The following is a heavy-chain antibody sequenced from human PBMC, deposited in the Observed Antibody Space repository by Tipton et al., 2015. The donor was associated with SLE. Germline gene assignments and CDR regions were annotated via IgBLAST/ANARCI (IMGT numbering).Heavy chain of an antibody. CDR1: GFTFSNYA. D-gene: IGHD1-14*01. CDR3: AREGIMAPITY. J-gene: IGHJ4*02. V-gene: IGHV3-23*01. Sequence: SLRLSCAASGFTFSNYAMTLVRQAPGKGLEWVSAIRANSEITYYADSVKGRFTISRDNSGNTLYLQMNSLRAEDTAVYYCAREGIMAPITYWGQGTLVTVSS. CDR2: IRANSEIT.